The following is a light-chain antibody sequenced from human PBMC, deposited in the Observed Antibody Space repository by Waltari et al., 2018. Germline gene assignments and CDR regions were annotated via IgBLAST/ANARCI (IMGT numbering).Light chain of an antibody. CDR1: QSVSNNN. Sequence: EIVLTQSPGTLPLSPGERATLSCRASQSVSNNNLAWYQQKPGQAPRLLIYGASSRASGIPDRFSRSGSGTDFTLTISRLEPEEFAVYYCQLYGSSPGDTFGQGTKLEIK. J-gene: IGKJ2*01. CDR2: GAS. V-gene: IGKV3-20*01. CDR3: QLYGSSPGDT.